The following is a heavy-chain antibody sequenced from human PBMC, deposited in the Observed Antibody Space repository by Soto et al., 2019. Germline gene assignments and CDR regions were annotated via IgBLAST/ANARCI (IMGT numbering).Heavy chain of an antibody. CDR3: ARGGIVGATLSLDY. Sequence: RASVKVSCKASGGTFSSYAISWVRQAPGQGLEWMGGIIPIFGTANYAQKFQGRVTITADESTSTAYMELSSLRSEDTAVYYCARGGIVGATLSLDYWGQGTLVTVSS. V-gene: IGHV1-69*13. J-gene: IGHJ4*02. CDR2: IIPIFGTA. D-gene: IGHD1-26*01. CDR1: GGTFSSYA.